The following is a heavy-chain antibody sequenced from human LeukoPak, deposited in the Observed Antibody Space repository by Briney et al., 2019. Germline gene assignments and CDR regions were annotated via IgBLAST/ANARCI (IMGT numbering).Heavy chain of an antibody. V-gene: IGHV4-39*01. CDR1: GGSISSYY. CDR3: ARHLNDIVVVPAATDY. CDR2: VYYSGST. J-gene: IGHJ4*02. Sequence: PSETLSLTCTVSGGSISSYYWGWIRQPPGKGLEWIGSVYYSGSTYYNPSLKSRVTISADTSKNQFSLKLRSVTAADTAVYYCARHLNDIVVVPAATDYWGQGTLVTVSS. D-gene: IGHD2-2*01.